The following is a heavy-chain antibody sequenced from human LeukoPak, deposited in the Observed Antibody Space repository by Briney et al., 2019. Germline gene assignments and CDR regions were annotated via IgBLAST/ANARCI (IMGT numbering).Heavy chain of an antibody. D-gene: IGHD3-22*01. CDR2: INHSGGT. V-gene: IGHV4-34*01. CDR3: ARSYYDSSGYDHPQYYFDY. Sequence: SETLSLTCAVYGGSFSGYYWTWIRQPPGKGLEWIGEINHSGGTYYNPSLKSRVTISVDTSKNQFSLKVTSVTAADTAVYYCARSYYDSSGYDHPQYYFDYWGQGTLVTVSS. J-gene: IGHJ4*02. CDR1: GGSFSGYY.